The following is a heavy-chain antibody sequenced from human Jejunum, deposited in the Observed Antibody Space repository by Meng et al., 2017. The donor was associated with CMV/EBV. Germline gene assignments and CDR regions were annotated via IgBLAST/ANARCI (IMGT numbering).Heavy chain of an antibody. J-gene: IGHJ6*02. CDR3: ARRGSSTGYYYYGMDV. D-gene: IGHD2-2*01. CDR1: YTFTGYY. CDR2: INPNSGGT. Sequence: YTFTGYYRHWVRQAPGQGLEWMGWINPNSGGTNYAQKFQGRVTMTRDTSISTAYMELSRLRSDDTAVYYCARRGSSTGYYYYGMDVWGQGTTVTVSS. V-gene: IGHV1-2*02.